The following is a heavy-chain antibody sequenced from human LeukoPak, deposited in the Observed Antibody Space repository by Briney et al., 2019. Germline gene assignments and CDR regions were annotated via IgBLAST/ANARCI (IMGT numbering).Heavy chain of an antibody. D-gene: IGHD6-19*01. CDR1: GGTFSSYA. CDR2: IIPIFGTA. CDR3: ARERADSSGWFDLFDY. Sequence: GASVKVSCKASGGTFSSYAISWVRQAPGQGLEWMGRIIPIFGTANYGQKFQGRVTITTDESTSTAYMELSSLRSEDTAVYYCARERADSSGWFDLFDYWGQGTLVTVSS. V-gene: IGHV1-69*05. J-gene: IGHJ4*02.